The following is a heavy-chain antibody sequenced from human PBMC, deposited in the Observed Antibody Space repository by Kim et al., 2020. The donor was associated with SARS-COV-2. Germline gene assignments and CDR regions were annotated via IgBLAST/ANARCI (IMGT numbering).Heavy chain of an antibody. D-gene: IGHD5-12*01. V-gene: IGHV4-31*02. Sequence: SLKSRVTISVDTSKNQFSLKLGSVTAADTAVYYCARYSGYEGHYYYGMDVWGQGTTVTVSS. J-gene: IGHJ6*02. CDR3: ARYSGYEGHYYYGMDV.